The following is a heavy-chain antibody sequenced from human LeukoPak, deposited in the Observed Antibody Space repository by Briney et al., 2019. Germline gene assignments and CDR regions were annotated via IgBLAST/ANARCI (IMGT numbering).Heavy chain of an antibody. Sequence: SLRLSCAASGFTFSNYAMHWVRQAPGKGLEWVAVISFDATKEYFGKSVKGRFTISRDNSKATLYLQMHRLRIEDTALYFCARFKVGTNTTQKNAFELWGRGTVVAVSS. CDR1: GFTFSNYA. CDR2: ISFDATKE. D-gene: IGHD1-1*01. J-gene: IGHJ3*01. V-gene: IGHV3-30*01. CDR3: ARFKVGTNTTQKNAFEL.